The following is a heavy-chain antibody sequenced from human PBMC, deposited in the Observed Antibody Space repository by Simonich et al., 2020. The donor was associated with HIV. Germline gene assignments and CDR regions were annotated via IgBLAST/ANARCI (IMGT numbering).Heavy chain of an antibody. CDR2: SNPKSGDT. CDR1: GYTFTGYY. CDR3: ARGPRGGYFDY. J-gene: IGHJ4*02. Sequence: QVQFVQSGAEVKKPGASVKVSCKASGYTFTGYYMHWHRQAPGQGLEWMGWSNPKSGDTNFVEKFQGRVTMTRDTSISTAYMELSRLIFDDTAVYYCARGPRGGYFDYWGQGTQVTVSS. D-gene: IGHD2-15*01. V-gene: IGHV1-2*02.